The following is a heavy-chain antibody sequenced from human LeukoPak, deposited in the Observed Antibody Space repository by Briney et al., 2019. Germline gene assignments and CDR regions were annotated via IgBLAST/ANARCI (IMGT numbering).Heavy chain of an antibody. CDR2: INHSGST. D-gene: IGHD6-19*01. J-gene: IGHJ5*02. V-gene: IGHV4-34*01. CDR3: ARDKKQWLLDRANWFDP. CDR1: GGSFSGYY. Sequence: TSETLSLTCAVYGGSFSGYYWSWIRQPPGKGLEWIGEINHSGSTNYNPSLKSRVTISVDTSKNQFSLKLSSVTAADTAVYYCARDKKQWLLDRANWFDPWGQGTLVTVSS.